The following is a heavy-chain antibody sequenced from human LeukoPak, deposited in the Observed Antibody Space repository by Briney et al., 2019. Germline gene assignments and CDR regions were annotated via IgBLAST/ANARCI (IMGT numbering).Heavy chain of an antibody. CDR3: TSNSSGWDYYYYYMDV. CDR2: IKSKTDGGTT. V-gene: IGHV3-15*01. CDR1: GFIFSNAW. Sequence: GGSLRLSCAASGFIFSNAWMNWVRQAPGKGLEWVGRIKSKTDGGTTGYAAPVKGRFTISRDDSKNTLYLQMNSLKTEDTAVYYCTSNSSGWDYYYYYMDVWGKGTTVTVSS. D-gene: IGHD6-19*01. J-gene: IGHJ6*03.